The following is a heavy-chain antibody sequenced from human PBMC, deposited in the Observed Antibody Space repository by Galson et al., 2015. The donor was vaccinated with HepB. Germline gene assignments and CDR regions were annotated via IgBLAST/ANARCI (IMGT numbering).Heavy chain of an antibody. CDR2: IIPIFGTA. CDR1: GGTFSSYA. CDR3: ARDAIVVVPAPRYYGMDV. J-gene: IGHJ6*02. Sequence: SVKVSCKASGGTFSSYAISWVRQAPGQGLEWMGGIIPIFGTANYAQKFQGRVTITADESTSTAYMELSSLRSEDTAVYYCARDAIVVVPAPRYYGMDVWGQGTTVTVSS. V-gene: IGHV1-69*13. D-gene: IGHD2-2*01.